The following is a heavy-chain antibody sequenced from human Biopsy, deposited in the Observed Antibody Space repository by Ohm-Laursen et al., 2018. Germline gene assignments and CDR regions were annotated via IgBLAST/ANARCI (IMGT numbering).Heavy chain of an antibody. CDR1: GGSFSGYD. J-gene: IGHJ3*01. V-gene: IGHV4-34*01. D-gene: IGHD4/OR15-4a*01. CDR2: FSHTGTT. CDR3: ARGPYGDNAGAFDV. Sequence: GTLSLTCAVDGGSFSGYDWTWIRQPPGKGLEGVGEFSHTGTTIYNPSLKSRLTISVDKSKNHFSLRLTSVTAADTATYFCARGPYGDNAGAFDVWGQGTVVTVSS.